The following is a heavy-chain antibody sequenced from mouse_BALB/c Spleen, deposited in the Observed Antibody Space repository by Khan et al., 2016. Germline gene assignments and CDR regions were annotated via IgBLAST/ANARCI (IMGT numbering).Heavy chain of an antibody. CDR2: ISYSGST. D-gene: IGHD3-1*01. Sequence: EVQLQESGPGLVKPSQSLSLTCTVTGYSITSDYAWNWIRQFPGNKLEWMGYISYSGSTSYNQSLKSRITITRDTSKNQFFLQLNSVTTEDTATYYCARSGTNYFDYWGQGTTLTVSS. CDR1: GYSITSDYA. J-gene: IGHJ2*01. CDR3: ARSGTNYFDY. V-gene: IGHV3-2*02.